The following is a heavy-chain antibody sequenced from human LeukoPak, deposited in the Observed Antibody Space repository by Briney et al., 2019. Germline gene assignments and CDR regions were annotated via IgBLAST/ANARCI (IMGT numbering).Heavy chain of an antibody. CDR1: GFTFDDYA. CDR2: ISWNSGSI. D-gene: IGHD7-27*01. Sequence: GGSLRLSCAASGFTFDDYAMHWVRQAPRKGLEWVSGISWNSGSIGYADSVKGRFTISRDNAKNSLYLQMNSLRAEDTALYYCAKDRTGDEYFDYWGQGTLVTVSS. CDR3: AKDRTGDEYFDY. J-gene: IGHJ4*02. V-gene: IGHV3-9*01.